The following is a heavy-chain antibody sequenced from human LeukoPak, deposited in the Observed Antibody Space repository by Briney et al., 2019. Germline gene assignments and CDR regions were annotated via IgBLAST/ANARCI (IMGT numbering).Heavy chain of an antibody. Sequence: SETLSLTCTVSGGSISSYYWSWIRQPPGKGLEWIGYIYYSGSTNYNPSLKSRVTISVDTSKNQFSLKLTSVTAADTAVYYCARDSSGWYGDAFDIWGQGTMVTVSS. V-gene: IGHV4-59*12. CDR2: IYYSGST. CDR3: ARDSSGWYGDAFDI. CDR1: GGSISSYY. D-gene: IGHD6-19*01. J-gene: IGHJ3*02.